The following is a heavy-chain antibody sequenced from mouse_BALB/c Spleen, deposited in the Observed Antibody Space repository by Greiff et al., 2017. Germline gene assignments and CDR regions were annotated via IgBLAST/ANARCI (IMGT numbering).Heavy chain of an antibody. CDR1: GFNIKDTY. J-gene: IGHJ4*01. CDR3: ARSFDGYYQYAMDY. Sequence: VQLQQSGAELVKPGASVKLSCTASGFNIKDTYMHWVKQRPEQGLEWIGRIDPANGNTKYDPKFQGKATITADTSSNTAYLQLSSLTSEDTAVYYCARSFDGYYQYAMDYRGQGTSVTVSS. D-gene: IGHD2-3*01. V-gene: IGHV14-3*02. CDR2: IDPANGNT.